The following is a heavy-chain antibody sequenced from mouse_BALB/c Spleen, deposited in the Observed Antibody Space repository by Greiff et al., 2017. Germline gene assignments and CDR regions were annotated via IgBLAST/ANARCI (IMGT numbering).Heavy chain of an antibody. V-gene: IGHV1-80*01. CDR1: GYAFSSYW. D-gene: IGHD2-4*01. CDR3: ARDDYGLYYFDY. Sequence: QVQLQQSGAELVRPGSSVKISCKASGYAFSSYWMNWVKQRPGQGLEWIGQIYPGDGDTNYNGKFKGKATLTADKSSSTAYMQLSSLTSEDSAVYFCARDDYGLYYFDYWGQGTTLTVSS. CDR2: IYPGDGDT. J-gene: IGHJ2*01.